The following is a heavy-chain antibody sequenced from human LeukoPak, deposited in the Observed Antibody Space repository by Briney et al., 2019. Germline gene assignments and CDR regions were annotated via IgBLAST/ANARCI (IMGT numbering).Heavy chain of an antibody. D-gene: IGHD5-18*01. V-gene: IGHV4-59*01. J-gene: IGHJ4*02. Sequence: EPSEALSLTGTVAGGTISSYHWSGNRQPPGKGLKGIGYIYYSGSTHYNHSLKSRVTISVDTSKNQFSLKLSSVTAADTAVYYCAEGYSYGSFDYWGQGTLVTVSS. CDR1: GGTISSYH. CDR2: IYYSGST. CDR3: AEGYSYGSFDY.